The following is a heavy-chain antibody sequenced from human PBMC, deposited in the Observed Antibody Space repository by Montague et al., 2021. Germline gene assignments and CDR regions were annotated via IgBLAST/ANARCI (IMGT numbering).Heavy chain of an antibody. V-gene: IGHV3-11*06. CDR1: GFTFNNYF. J-gene: IGHJ4*02. Sequence: SLRLSCAASGFTFNNYFMSWFRQAPGKGLEWVSYIGTSSSFTRYADSVKGRFTISRDNAMISLYLQMTAVRGEDTAVYYCARVGLTVAAGMIDYWGQGTLVTVSS. CDR3: ARVGLTVAAGMIDY. D-gene: IGHD6-13*01. CDR2: IGTSSSFT.